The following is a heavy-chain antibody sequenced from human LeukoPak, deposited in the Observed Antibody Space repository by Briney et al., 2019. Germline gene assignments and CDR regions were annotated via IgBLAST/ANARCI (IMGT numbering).Heavy chain of an antibody. CDR1: GGSFSGYY. CDR3: ATNPGGYCSSSTCYGEAT. V-gene: IGHV4-34*01. CDR2: INHSGST. D-gene: IGHD2-2*01. Sequence: SETLSLTCAVSGGSFSGYYWSWIRQPPGKGLEWIGEINHSGSTNYNPSLKSRLTISVDTSKSQFSLNLSSVTAADTAIYYCATNPGGYCSSSTCYGEATWGQGNLVTVSS. J-gene: IGHJ5*02.